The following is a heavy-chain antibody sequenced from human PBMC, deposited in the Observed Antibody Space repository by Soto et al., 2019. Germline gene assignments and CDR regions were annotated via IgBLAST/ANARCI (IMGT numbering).Heavy chain of an antibody. CDR3: ARRTSFLGAFDY. J-gene: IGHJ4*02. V-gene: IGHV3-23*01. D-gene: IGHD3-16*02. CDR1: GFSFDKYA. Sequence: LRLSCVASGFSFDKYAMAWVRQAPGKGLEWVSHVAAGGGHTYYAESVKGRFTISRDNSKNTLFLQINTLRADDTAIYFCARRTSFLGAFDYWGQGXLVTVYS. CDR2: VAAGGGHT.